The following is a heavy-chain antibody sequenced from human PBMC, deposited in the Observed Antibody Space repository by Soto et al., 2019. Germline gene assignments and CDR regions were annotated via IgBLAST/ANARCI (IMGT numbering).Heavy chain of an antibody. D-gene: IGHD2-15*01. CDR1: GFTFSSYG. V-gene: IGHV3-30*18. CDR3: EKDMVAVVVVAALNY. J-gene: IGHJ4*02. Sequence: QVQLVESGGGVVQPGRSLRLSCAASGFTFSSYGMHWVRQAPGKGLEWVAVISYDGSNKYYADSVQGRFTISRDNSKNTLYLQMNSLRAEDTAVYYCEKDMVAVVVVAALNYWGQGTLVTVSS. CDR2: ISYDGSNK.